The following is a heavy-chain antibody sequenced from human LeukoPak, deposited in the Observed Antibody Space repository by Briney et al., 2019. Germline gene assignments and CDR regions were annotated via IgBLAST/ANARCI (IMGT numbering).Heavy chain of an antibody. D-gene: IGHD2-2*01. CDR3: ARWRPVVVPAAMRGGYYYYYMDV. V-gene: IGHV1-18*01. CDR1: GYTFTSYG. Sequence: ASVNVSCKASGYTFTSYGISWVRQAPGQGLEWMGWISAYNGNTNYAQKLQGRVTMTTDTSTSTAYMELRRLRSDDTGVYYCARWRPVVVPAAMRGGYYYYYMDVWGKGTTVTISS. CDR2: ISAYNGNT. J-gene: IGHJ6*03.